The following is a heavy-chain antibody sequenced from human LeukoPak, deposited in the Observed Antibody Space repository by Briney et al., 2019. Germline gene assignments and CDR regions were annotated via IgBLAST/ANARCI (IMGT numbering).Heavy chain of an antibody. D-gene: IGHD6-13*01. Sequence: PSETLSLTCTDSGGSISSGSYYWSWIRQPAGKGLEWIGRIYTSGSTNYNPSLKSRVTISVDTSKNQFSLKLSSVTAADTAVYYCARVIAAAADWFDPWGQGTLVTVSS. J-gene: IGHJ5*02. V-gene: IGHV4-61*02. CDR1: GGSISSGSYY. CDR2: IYTSGST. CDR3: ARVIAAAADWFDP.